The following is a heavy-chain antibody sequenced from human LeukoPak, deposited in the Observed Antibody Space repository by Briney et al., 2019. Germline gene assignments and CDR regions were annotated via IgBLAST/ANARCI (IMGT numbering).Heavy chain of an antibody. V-gene: IGHV3-21*01. CDR3: ARVRAGYCTSTSCYTGMDV. Sequence: GGSLRLSCAASGLTFSNYAMTWVRQAPGKGLEWVSSISSSSSYIYYADSVKGRFTISRDNAKNSLYLQMNSLRAEDTAVYYCARVRAGYCTSTSCYTGMDVWGRGTTVTVSS. J-gene: IGHJ6*02. CDR1: GLTFSNYA. CDR2: ISSSSSYI. D-gene: IGHD2-2*01.